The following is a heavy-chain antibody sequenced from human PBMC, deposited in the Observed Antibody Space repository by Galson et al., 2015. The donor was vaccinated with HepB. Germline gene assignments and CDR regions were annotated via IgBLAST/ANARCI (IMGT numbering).Heavy chain of an antibody. CDR1: GFSLSTSGVG. D-gene: IGHD2-15*01. V-gene: IGHV2-5*02. Sequence: PALVKPTQTLTLTCTFSGFSLSTSGVGVGWIRQPPGKALEWLALIYWDDDKRYSPSLKSRLTITKDTSKNQVVLTMTNMDPVDTATYCCAHEVVVVADAFSERPYYYYGMDVWGQGTTVTVSS. CDR3: AHEVVVVADAFSERPYYYYGMDV. J-gene: IGHJ6*02. CDR2: IYWDDDK.